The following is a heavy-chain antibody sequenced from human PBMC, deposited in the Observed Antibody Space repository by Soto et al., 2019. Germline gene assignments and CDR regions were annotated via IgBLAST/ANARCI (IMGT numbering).Heavy chain of an antibody. CDR2: IDPSDSYT. V-gene: IGHV5-10-1*01. CDR3: ARRGSSSWLQLGESYGMDV. Sequence: PGESLKISCKVSGSSFASYWISWVGQMPGKGLEWMGRIDPSDSYTNYSPPFQGHVTISADKSISTAYLQWSSLKASDTAMYYCARRGSSSWLQLGESYGMDVWGQGTAVTVSS. D-gene: IGHD6-13*01. J-gene: IGHJ6*02. CDR1: GSSFASYW.